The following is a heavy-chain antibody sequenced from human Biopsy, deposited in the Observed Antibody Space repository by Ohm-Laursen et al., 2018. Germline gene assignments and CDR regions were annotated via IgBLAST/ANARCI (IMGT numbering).Heavy chain of an antibody. CDR3: ARGEGSSWFDP. V-gene: IGHV1-69*10. Sequence: SVKVSCKASGDSFTSYAIGLVRQAPGQGLEGMGGIIPIPNVATYAQKFQGRITITADESTSTAYMELSSLTSDDTAVYFCARGEGSSWFDPWGHGTLVTVSS. CDR2: IIPIPNVA. D-gene: IGHD1-26*01. J-gene: IGHJ5*02. CDR1: GDSFTSYA.